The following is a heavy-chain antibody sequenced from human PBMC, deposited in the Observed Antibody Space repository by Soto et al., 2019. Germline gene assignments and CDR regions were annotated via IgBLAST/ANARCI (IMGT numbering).Heavy chain of an antibody. CDR3: ARGVAYAGWFDP. J-gene: IGHJ5*02. D-gene: IGHD2-8*02. V-gene: IGHV4-34*01. CDR1: GGSFSGYY. Sequence: SETLSLTCAVYGGSFSGYYWSWIRQPPRKGLEWIGEINHSGSTNYNPSLKSRVTISVDTSKNQFSLKLSSVTAADTAVYYCARGVAYAGWFDPWGQGTLVTVSS. CDR2: INHSGST.